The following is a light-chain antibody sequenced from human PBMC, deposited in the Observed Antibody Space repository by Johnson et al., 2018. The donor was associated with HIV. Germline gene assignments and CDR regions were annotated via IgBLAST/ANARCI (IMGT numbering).Light chain of an antibody. CDR1: SSNIGDHS. J-gene: IGLJ1*01. CDR3: GTWDSSRRAPGF. V-gene: IGLV1-51*01. Sequence: QSVLTQPPSVSAAPGRRVTVSCSGRSSNIGDHSVSWFQHLPGAAPKLLIYDNTNRPSGIPDRFSGSKSGSSATLGIPGLQPGDEPDYYCGTWDSSRRAPGFFGTGTKVTVL. CDR2: DNT.